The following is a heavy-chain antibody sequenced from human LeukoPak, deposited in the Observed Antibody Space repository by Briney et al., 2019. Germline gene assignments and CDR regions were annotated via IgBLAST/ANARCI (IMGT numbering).Heavy chain of an antibody. CDR1: GFTVSSNY. CDR2: IYSGGST. CDR3: ARGGLRYFVWSNAFDV. D-gene: IGHD3-9*01. V-gene: IGHV3-66*01. Sequence: GGSLRLSCTASGFTVSSNYMSWVRQAPGKGLEWVSVIYSGGSTYYADSVKGRFTISRDNSKNTLYLQMNSLRAEDTAVYYCARGGLRYFVWSNAFDVWGQGTMVTVSS. J-gene: IGHJ3*01.